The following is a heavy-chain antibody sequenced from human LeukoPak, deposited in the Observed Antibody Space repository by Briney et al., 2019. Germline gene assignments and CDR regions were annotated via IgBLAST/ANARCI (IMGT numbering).Heavy chain of an antibody. CDR2: ITAGGGK. D-gene: IGHD4-17*01. CDR1: NFAFSTYA. V-gene: IGHV3-23*01. J-gene: IGHJ3*01. CDR3: TKDPNGDYIGAFDF. Sequence: GGSLRLSCAASNFAFSTYAMTWVRQAPGKGLEWVSSITAGGGKSYADSVKGRFTTSRDNSKNTLYLQMNILRAEDTAVYYCTKDPNGDYIGAFDFWGQGTMVTVSS.